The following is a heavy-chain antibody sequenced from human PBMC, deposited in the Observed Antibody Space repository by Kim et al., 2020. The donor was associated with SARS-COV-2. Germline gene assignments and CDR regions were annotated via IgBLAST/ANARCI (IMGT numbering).Heavy chain of an antibody. CDR2: IYYSGST. CDR3: AIHTPHHGLSYYDRRGYNWFDP. D-gene: IGHD3-10*01. V-gene: IGHV4-39*01. Sequence: SETLSLTCTVSGGSISSSSYYWGWIRQPPGKGLEWIGSIYYSGSTYYNPSLKSRVTISVDTSKNQFSLKLSSVTAADTAVYYCAIHTPHHGLSYYDRRGYNWFDPWGQGTLVTVSS. CDR1: GGSISSSSYY. J-gene: IGHJ5*02.